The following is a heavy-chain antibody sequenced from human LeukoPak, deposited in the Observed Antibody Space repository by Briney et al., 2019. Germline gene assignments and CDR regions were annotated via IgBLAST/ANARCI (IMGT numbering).Heavy chain of an antibody. Sequence: ASVKVSCKASGYTFTSYYMHWVRQATGQGLEWMGWMNPNSGNTGYAQKFQGRVTITRNTSISTAHMELRSLRSDDTAVYYCARDRDRGRLVVPAARARFDPWGQGTLVTVSS. CDR2: MNPNSGNT. CDR1: GYTFTSYY. J-gene: IGHJ5*02. V-gene: IGHV1-8*03. CDR3: ARDRDRGRLVVPAARARFDP. D-gene: IGHD2-2*01.